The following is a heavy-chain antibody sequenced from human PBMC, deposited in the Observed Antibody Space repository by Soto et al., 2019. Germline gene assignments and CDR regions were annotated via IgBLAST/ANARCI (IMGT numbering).Heavy chain of an antibody. D-gene: IGHD3-16*01. Sequence: GGSLRLSCAASGFTFSSYWMSWVRQAPGEGLEWVANIKQDGSEKYYVDSVKGRFTISRDNAKNSLYLQMNSLRAEDTAVYYCARDWVRGAFDYWGQGTLVTVSS. V-gene: IGHV3-7*03. J-gene: IGHJ4*02. CDR3: ARDWVRGAFDY. CDR2: IKQDGSEK. CDR1: GFTFSSYW.